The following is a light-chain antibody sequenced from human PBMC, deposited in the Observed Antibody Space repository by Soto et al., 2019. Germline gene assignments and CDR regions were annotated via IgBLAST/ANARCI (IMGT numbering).Light chain of an antibody. V-gene: IGLV3-21*04. J-gene: IGLJ2*01. CDR1: NIGSKS. CDR2: YDS. Sequence: SYELTQPPSVSVAPGKTARITCGGNNIGSKSVHWYQQKPGQAPVLVINYDSDRPSGIPERFSGSNSGNTATLTISRVEAGDEADYYCQVWDSSSDHVVFGGETKLTVL. CDR3: QVWDSSSDHVV.